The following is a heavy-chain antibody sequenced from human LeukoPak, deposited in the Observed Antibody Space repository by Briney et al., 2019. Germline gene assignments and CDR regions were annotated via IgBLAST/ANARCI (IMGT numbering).Heavy chain of an antibody. D-gene: IGHD6-13*01. CDR3: AKDSGYSSSWYGTGFFDY. J-gene: IGHJ4*02. V-gene: IGHV3-23*01. Sequence: GGSLRLSCAASGFTFSSYATSWVRQAPGKGLEWASAISGSGGSTYYADSVKGRFTISRDNSKNTLYLQMNSLRAEDTAVYYCAKDSGYSSSWYGTGFFDYWGQGTLVTVSS. CDR1: GFTFSSYA. CDR2: ISGSGGST.